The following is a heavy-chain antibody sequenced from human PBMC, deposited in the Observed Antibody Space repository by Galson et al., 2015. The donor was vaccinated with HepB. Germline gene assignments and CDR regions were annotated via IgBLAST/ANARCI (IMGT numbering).Heavy chain of an antibody. CDR3: VRPFSGNYGRFDY. Sequence: QSGAEVKRPGEALKISCKISGYNFINYWIGWVRQVPGKGLEWVGIIYPGDSDTRYSPSFRGLVTISADRSISTAYLQWSRLEASDTAIYYCVRPFSGNYGRFDYWGQGTLVTVSS. D-gene: IGHD1-26*01. CDR2: IYPGDSDT. J-gene: IGHJ4*02. V-gene: IGHV5-51*03. CDR1: GYNFINYW.